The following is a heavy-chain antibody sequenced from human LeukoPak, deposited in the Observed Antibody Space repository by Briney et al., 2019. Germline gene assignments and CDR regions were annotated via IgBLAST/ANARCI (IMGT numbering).Heavy chain of an antibody. D-gene: IGHD1-26*01. V-gene: IGHV3-23*01. CDR2: ISGSGGST. J-gene: IGHJ4*02. CDR3: AKGYSGSYSVDY. Sequence: GGSLRLSCAASGFTFSSYGMSWVRQAPGKGLEWVSAISGSGGSTYYADSVKGRFTISRDNSKNTLYLQMNSLRAEDTAVYYRAKGYSGSYSVDYWGQGTLVTVSS. CDR1: GFTFSSYG.